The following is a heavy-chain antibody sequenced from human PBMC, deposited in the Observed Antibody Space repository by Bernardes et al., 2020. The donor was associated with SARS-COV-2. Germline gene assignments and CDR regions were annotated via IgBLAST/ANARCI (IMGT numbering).Heavy chain of an antibody. J-gene: IGHJ4*02. V-gene: IGHV3-21*01. Sequence: GGSLRLSCAASGFTFSSYSMNWVRQAPGKGLEWVSSISSSSSYIYYADSVKGRFTISRDNAKNSLYLQMNSLRAEDTAVYYCATPRGYSYGPFDYWGQGTLVTVSS. D-gene: IGHD5-18*01. CDR3: ATPRGYSYGPFDY. CDR1: GFTFSSYS. CDR2: ISSSSSYI.